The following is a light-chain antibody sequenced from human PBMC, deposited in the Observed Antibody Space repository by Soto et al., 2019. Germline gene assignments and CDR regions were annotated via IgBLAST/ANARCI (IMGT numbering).Light chain of an antibody. CDR3: QQHGSSPLT. CDR2: GAS. Sequence: EIVMTQSPATLSVSPGERATLSCRAGQTVSSNLAGYQKKPVEAPRLLIYGASTRSTGIPARFSGSGCGTEFPLTIRSLQSEAFTVYYCQQHGSSPLTFGGGTKVDI. V-gene: IGKV3-15*01. CDR1: QTVSSN. J-gene: IGKJ4*01.